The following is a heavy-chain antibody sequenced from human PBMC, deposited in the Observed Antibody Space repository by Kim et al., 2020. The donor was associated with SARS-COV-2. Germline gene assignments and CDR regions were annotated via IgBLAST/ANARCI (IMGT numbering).Heavy chain of an antibody. CDR2: IYYSGST. D-gene: IGHD3-22*01. J-gene: IGHJ3*02. CDR3: ARALSITMIVVVINAFDI. V-gene: IGHV4-31*03. Sequence: SETLSLTCTVSGGSISSGGYYWSWIRQHPGKGLEWIGYIYYSGSTYYNPSLKSRVTISVDTSKNQFSLKLSSVTAAETAVYYCARALSITMIVVVINAFDIWGQGTMVTVSS. CDR1: GGSISSGGYY.